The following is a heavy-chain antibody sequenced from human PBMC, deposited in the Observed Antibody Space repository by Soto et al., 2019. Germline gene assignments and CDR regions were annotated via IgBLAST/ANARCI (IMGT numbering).Heavy chain of an antibody. J-gene: IGHJ4*02. V-gene: IGHV3-23*01. D-gene: IGHD3-22*01. CDR1: GFTFSNDA. CDR3: EKDISSIGWLALGAPFAS. CDR2: ISANGRNA. Sequence: GGSLRLSCAASGFTFSNDAMNWIRQAPGKGLEWLSSISANGRNAYYADSVKGRFTISRDRSKNTLYLQLDSLRVEDTAIYFCEKDISSIGWLALGAPFASWGQGTLVTVSS.